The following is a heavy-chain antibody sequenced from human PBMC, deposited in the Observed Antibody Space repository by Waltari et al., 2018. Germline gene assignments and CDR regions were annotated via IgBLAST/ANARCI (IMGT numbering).Heavy chain of an antibody. CDR2: IYHSGST. V-gene: IGHV4-38-2*02. CDR1: GYSISSGYY. J-gene: IGHJ4*02. CDR3: ARGVYGDHGY. D-gene: IGHD4-17*01. Sequence: QVQLQESGPGLVKPSETLSLTCTVSGYSISSGYYWGWIRQPPGKGLEWIGSIYHSGSTYYNPSLKSRVTISVDTSKNQFSLKLSSVTAADTAVYYCARGVYGDHGYWGQGTLVTVSS.